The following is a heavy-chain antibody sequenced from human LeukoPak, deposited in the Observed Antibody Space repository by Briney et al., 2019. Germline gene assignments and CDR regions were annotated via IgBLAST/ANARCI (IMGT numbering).Heavy chain of an antibody. Sequence: SQTLSLTCTVSGGSISSGDYYWSWLRQPPGKGLEWIGYIYYSGSTYYNPSLKSRVTISVDTSKNQFSLKLSSVTAADTAVYYCAREGGYHNWFDPWGQGTLVTVSS. D-gene: IGHD1-26*01. J-gene: IGHJ5*02. V-gene: IGHV4-30-4*08. CDR1: GGSISSGDYY. CDR2: IYYSGST. CDR3: AREGGYHNWFDP.